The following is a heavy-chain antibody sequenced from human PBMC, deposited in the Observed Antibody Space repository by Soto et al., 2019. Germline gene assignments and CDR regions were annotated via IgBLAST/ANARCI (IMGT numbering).Heavy chain of an antibody. CDR3: ARGKGDYWSGYSPFDS. J-gene: IGHJ4*02. CDR1: GYTFTNFG. Sequence: QVQLVQSAAEVKKPGASVTVSCKVSGYTFTNFGVTWVRQAPGQGLEWMGWLSVYNGNTFYADNFQGRVSMTTDTSTSTAFMEMWGLRYDDTAIYYCARGKGDYWSGYSPFDSWGQGTQVIVSS. D-gene: IGHD3-3*01. V-gene: IGHV1-18*01. CDR2: LSVYNGNT.